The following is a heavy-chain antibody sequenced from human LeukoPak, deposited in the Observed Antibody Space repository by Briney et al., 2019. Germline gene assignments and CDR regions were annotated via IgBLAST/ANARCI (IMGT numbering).Heavy chain of an antibody. D-gene: IGHD6-13*01. CDR2: ISSSSSYI. CDR3: ASGSSSWAYYFDY. Sequence: PGGSLRLSCEASGFSFGTDAVSWVRRPPGKGLEWVSSISSSSSYIYYADSVKGRFTISRDNAKNSLYLQMNSLRAEDTAVYYCASGSSSWAYYFDYWGQGTLVTVSS. V-gene: IGHV3-21*01. CDR1: GFSFGTDA. J-gene: IGHJ4*02.